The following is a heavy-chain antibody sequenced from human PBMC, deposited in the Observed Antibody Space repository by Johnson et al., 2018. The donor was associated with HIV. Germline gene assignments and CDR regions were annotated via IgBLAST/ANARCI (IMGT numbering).Heavy chain of an antibody. Sequence: MQLVESGGGVVQPGRSLRLSCAASGFTFSSYAMHWVRQAPGKGLEWVAVISYDGSNKYYADSVKGRFTISRDNSKNTLYLQMNSLRAEDTAVYYCARSSGSYLDDAFDIWGQGTMVTVSS. CDR3: ARSSGSYLDDAFDI. D-gene: IGHD1-26*01. V-gene: IGHV3-30-3*01. J-gene: IGHJ3*02. CDR2: ISYDGSNK. CDR1: GFTFSSYA.